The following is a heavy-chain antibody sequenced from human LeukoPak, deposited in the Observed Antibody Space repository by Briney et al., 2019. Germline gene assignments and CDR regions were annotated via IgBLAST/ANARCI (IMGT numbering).Heavy chain of an antibody. J-gene: IGHJ4*02. CDR2: IRRKAYGGTT. CDR1: GFTFGDYI. CDR3: TRPARISMIVGDLGYFHY. Sequence: GGSLRLSCTASGFTFGDYIMSWFRQAPGKGLEWVGFIRRKAYGGTTEYAASVKGRFTISREDSKSIAYLQMNSLKTEDTAMYYCTRPARISMIVGDLGYFHYWGQGTLVTVSS. D-gene: IGHD3-22*01. V-gene: IGHV3-49*03.